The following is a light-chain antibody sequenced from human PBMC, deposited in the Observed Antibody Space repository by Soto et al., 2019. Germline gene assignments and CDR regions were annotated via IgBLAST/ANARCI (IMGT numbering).Light chain of an antibody. CDR1: SSDVGNYNL. CDR2: EVT. V-gene: IGLV2-23*02. CDR3: CLYAGGSSVI. J-gene: IGLJ2*01. Sequence: QSALAQPASVSGSPGQSITISCTGTSSDVGNYNLVSWYQQHPGKAPKVMIYEVTRRPSGVSNRFSASKSGNTASLTISDLQADDEADYYCCLYAGGSSVIFGGGTKVTVL.